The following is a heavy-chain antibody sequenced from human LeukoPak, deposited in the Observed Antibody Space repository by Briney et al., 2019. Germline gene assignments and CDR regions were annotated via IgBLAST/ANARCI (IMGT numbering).Heavy chain of an antibody. Sequence: PSETLSLTCTVTGGPSSSYHWSWIQQPPGKGLHRIGYIYYSGSTNYNPSLKSRVTISVDPYNNPFSLKLSSVTAADTFFFFKQKTAYEILTGATTFDYWGQGTLVTVSS. V-gene: IGHV4-59*01. D-gene: IGHD3-9*01. CDR1: GGPSSSYH. J-gene: IGHJ4*02. CDR3: QKTAYEILTGATTFDY. CDR2: IYYSGST.